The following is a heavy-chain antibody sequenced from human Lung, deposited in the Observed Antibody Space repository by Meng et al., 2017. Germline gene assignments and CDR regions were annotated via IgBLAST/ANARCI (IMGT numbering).Heavy chain of an antibody. CDR3: TNDRLNH. CDR2: INRDGTKP. Sequence: VQLVGCGGGLVPPGGSLGLSCAASGFTFTDHWMHWVRQGPGKGLVWVSRINRDGTKPTYADSVKGRFTISRDNAKNTLYLQMNNLRAEDTAFYYCTNDRLNHWGQGALVTVSS. CDR1: GFTFTDHW. D-gene: IGHD1-1*01. J-gene: IGHJ1*01. V-gene: IGHV3-74*01.